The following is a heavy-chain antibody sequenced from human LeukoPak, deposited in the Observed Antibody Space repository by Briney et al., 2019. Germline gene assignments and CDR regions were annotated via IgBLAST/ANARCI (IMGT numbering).Heavy chain of an antibody. J-gene: IGHJ6*03. CDR3: ARGATFRGTYYMDV. Sequence: SETLSLTCIVSGGPISTHYWSWSRQPPGKGLEWIGYNDYSGSTNYNPSLKSRVTISVDTSKNQFSPKLNSVTAADTAVYYCARGATFRGTYYMDVWGKGTTVTVSS. D-gene: IGHD3-10*01. V-gene: IGHV4-59*11. CDR1: GGPISTHY. CDR2: NDYSGST.